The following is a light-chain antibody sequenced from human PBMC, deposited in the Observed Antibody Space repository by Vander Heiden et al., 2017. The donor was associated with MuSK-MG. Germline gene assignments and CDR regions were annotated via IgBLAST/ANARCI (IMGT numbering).Light chain of an antibody. Sequence: DIQMTQSPSSLSASVGDRVTITCRASQGIGDFLAWYQQKPGKAPKLLLYAESRLESGVPSRFSGSRSGTDYTLTISSLQPEDFATYFCHQDDSPPHTFGQGTKLEIK. CDR2: AES. J-gene: IGKJ2*01. CDR3: HQDDSPPHT. V-gene: IGKV1-NL1*01. CDR1: QGIGDF.